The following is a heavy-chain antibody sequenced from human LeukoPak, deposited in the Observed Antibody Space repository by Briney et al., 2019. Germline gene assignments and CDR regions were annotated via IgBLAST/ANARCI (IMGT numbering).Heavy chain of an antibody. D-gene: IGHD3-10*01. CDR3: AKDLRDDYYGSGRKRGPRGNY. Sequence: GGSLRLSCAASGFTFSSYAMSWVRQAPGKGLEWVSAISGSGGSTYYADSVKGRFTISRDNSKNTLYLQMNSLRAEDTAVYYCAKDLRDDYYGSGRKRGPRGNYWGQGTLVTVSS. V-gene: IGHV3-23*01. J-gene: IGHJ4*02. CDR1: GFTFSSYA. CDR2: ISGSGGST.